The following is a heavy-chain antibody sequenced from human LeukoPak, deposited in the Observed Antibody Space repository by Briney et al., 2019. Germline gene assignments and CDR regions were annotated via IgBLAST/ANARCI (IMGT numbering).Heavy chain of an antibody. CDR2: INHSGST. V-gene: IGHV4-34*01. J-gene: IGHJ5*02. CDR3: ARGAHYYGSSGYYNLFDP. CDR1: GGSFSGYY. D-gene: IGHD3-22*01. Sequence: TASETLSLTCAVYGGSFSGYYWSWIRQPPGKGLEWIGEINHSGSTNYNPSLKSRVTISVDTSKNQFSLKLSSVTAADTAVYYCARGAHYYGSSGYYNLFDPWGQGTLVTVSS.